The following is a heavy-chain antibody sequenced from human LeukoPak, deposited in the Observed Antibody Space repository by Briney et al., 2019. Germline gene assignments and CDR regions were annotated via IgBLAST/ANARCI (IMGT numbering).Heavy chain of an antibody. V-gene: IGHV4-59*01. CDR2: IFYNGNT. J-gene: IGHJ4*02. CDR3: VREGSGSRFADC. D-gene: IGHD3-10*01. Sequence: SETLSLTCSVSGGPMSPYYWSWIRQPPGKGLEWIGYIFYNGNTKYNPTLRSRVTISLDTSKNQFSLKLSSVTAADTALYYCVREGSGSRFADCWGPGTLVTVSS. CDR1: GGPMSPYY.